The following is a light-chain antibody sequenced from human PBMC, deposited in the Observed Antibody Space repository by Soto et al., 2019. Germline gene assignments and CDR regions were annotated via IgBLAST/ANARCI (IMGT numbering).Light chain of an antibody. J-gene: IGKJ1*01. CDR1: QTIDSW. V-gene: IGKV1-5*03. CDR2: KAS. CDR3: QQYYSYPPWT. Sequence: DIQMTQSPSTLSASVGDIVTIIFRASQTIDSWLAWYQQRPGKPPNLLIYKASTLASGVPSSFSGSGSGTEFTLTINSLQPEDFATYYCQQYYSYPPWTFGQGTKVDIK.